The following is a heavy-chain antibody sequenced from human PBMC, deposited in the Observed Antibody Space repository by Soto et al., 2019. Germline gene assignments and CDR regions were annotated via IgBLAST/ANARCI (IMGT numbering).Heavy chain of an antibody. CDR1: GYTFTSYD. J-gene: IGHJ4*02. V-gene: IGHV1-8*01. Sequence: ASVKVSCKASGYTFTSYDINWVRQATGQGLEWMGWMNPNSGNTGYAQKFQGRVTMTRNTSVSTAYMELSSLRSEDTAVYYCASQMGADYYDSSAFDYWGQGTLVTVSS. CDR2: MNPNSGNT. D-gene: IGHD3-22*01. CDR3: ASQMGADYYDSSAFDY.